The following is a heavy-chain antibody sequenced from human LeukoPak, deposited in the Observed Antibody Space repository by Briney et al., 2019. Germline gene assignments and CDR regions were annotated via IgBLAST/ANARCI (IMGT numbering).Heavy chain of an antibody. CDR1: GFTFSSYG. CDR2: ISHDGSNK. Sequence: PGGSLRLSCAASGFTFSSYGMHWVRQAPGKGLEWVAVISHDGSNKYYADSVKGRFTISRDNSKNTLYLQMNSLRAEDTAVYYCAKGFWPWLASHAFDIWGQGTMVTVSS. J-gene: IGHJ3*02. V-gene: IGHV3-30*18. CDR3: AKGFWPWLASHAFDI. D-gene: IGHD6-19*01.